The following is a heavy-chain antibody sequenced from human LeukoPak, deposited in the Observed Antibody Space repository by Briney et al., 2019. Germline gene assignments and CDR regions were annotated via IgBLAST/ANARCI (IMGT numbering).Heavy chain of an antibody. CDR3: ASASSGWFRLYYFDY. Sequence: GGSLRLSWAASGFTFSSYWMSWVRQAPGKGLEWVANIKQDGSEKYYVDSVKGRFTISRDNAKNSLYLQMNSLRAEDTAVYYCASASSGWFRLYYFDYWGQGTLVTVSS. CDR1: GFTFSSYW. J-gene: IGHJ4*02. V-gene: IGHV3-7*01. D-gene: IGHD6-19*01. CDR2: IKQDGSEK.